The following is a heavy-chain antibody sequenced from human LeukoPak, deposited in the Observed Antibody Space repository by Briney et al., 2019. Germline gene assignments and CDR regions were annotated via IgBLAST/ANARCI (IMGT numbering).Heavy chain of an antibody. D-gene: IGHD4-17*01. J-gene: IGHJ6*03. CDR3: AREGDYGDPSGSFYYMDV. V-gene: IGHV4-4*07. CDR2: IYTTEST. Sequence: PSETLSLTCTVSGGYIGSYYWSWIRQPAGKGLEWIGRIYTTESTNYNPSLKSRVTMSVDMSTNQLPLKLSSVTAADTAVYYCAREGDYGDPSGSFYYMDVWGKGTTVTVSS. CDR1: GGYIGSYY.